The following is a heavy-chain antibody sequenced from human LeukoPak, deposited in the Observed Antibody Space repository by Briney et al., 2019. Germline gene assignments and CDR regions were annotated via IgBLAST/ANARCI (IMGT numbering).Heavy chain of an antibody. CDR2: IRVYNGNT. V-gene: IGHV1-18*01. Sequence: ASVKVSCKASGYTFTSYGISWVRQAPGQGGEGMGWIRVYNGNTNYAQKFQGRVTMAKDTSTSRVYMELRSLRPDDTAVYYCARDFEAVADEEGYDAFDIWGQGTMVTVSS. CDR3: ARDFEAVADEEGYDAFDI. CDR1: GYTFTSYG. D-gene: IGHD6-19*01. J-gene: IGHJ3*02.